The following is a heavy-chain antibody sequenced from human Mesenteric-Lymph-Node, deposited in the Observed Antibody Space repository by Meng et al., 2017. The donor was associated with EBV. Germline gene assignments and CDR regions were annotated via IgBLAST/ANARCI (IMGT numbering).Heavy chain of an antibody. CDR2: IYYSGST. D-gene: IGHD2-15*01. CDR1: GDSVNDVNYY. V-gene: IGHV4-61*01. J-gene: IGHJ5*02. CDR3: ARTGRCSGDSCYYNWFDP. Sequence: VRLQESGPGLVKPSATLSLTCTVSGDSVNDVNYYWSWIRQPPGKGLEWIAYIYYSGSTNFNPSLKSRAAISVDTSKNQFSLRLSSVTAADTAVYYCARTGRCSGDSCYYNWFDPWGQGTLVTVSS.